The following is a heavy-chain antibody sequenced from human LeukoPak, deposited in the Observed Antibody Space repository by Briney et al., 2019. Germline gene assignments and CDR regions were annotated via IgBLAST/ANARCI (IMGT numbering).Heavy chain of an antibody. CDR3: AKGKINHDGAVEI. CDR1: GFSFPSYA. D-gene: IGHD1-14*01. CDR2: ITAGGVIT. V-gene: IGHV3-23*01. Sequence: SGGSLRLSCAASGFSFPSYAMSWVRQAPRRGLERVSLITAGGVITHYTDSVKGRFTISRDNSKNTLYLQMSSVRAEDTAVYYCAKGKINHDGAVEIWGQGTTVTVSS. J-gene: IGHJ3*02.